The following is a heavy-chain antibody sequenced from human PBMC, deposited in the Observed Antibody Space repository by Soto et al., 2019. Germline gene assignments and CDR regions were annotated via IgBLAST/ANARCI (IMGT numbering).Heavy chain of an antibody. V-gene: IGHV4-34*01. CDR2: INHSGST. CDR3: ARLRGIVVVPAARGRFDP. Sequence: SETLSLTCAVYGGSFSGYYWSWIRQPPGKGLEWIGEINHSGSTNYNPSLKSRVTISVDTSKNQFSLKLSSVTAADTAVYYCARLRGIVVVPAARGRFDPWGQGTLVTVSS. D-gene: IGHD2-2*01. CDR1: GGSFSGYY. J-gene: IGHJ5*02.